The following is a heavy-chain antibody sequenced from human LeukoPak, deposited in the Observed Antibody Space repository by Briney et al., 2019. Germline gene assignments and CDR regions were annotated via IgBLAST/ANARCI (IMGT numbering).Heavy chain of an antibody. CDR3: ARTLIWGSYRPFDY. Sequence: GASVKVSCEASGYTFTGYYMHWVRQAPGQGLEWMGWINPNSGGTNYAQKFQGRVTMTRDTSISTAYMELSRLRSDDTAVYYCARTLIWGSYRPFDYWGQGTLVTVSS. J-gene: IGHJ4*02. D-gene: IGHD3-16*02. CDR1: GYTFTGYY. CDR2: INPNSGGT. V-gene: IGHV1-2*02.